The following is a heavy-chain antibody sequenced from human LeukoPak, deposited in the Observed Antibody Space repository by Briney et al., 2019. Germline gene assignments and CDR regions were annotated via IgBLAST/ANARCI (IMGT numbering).Heavy chain of an antibody. Sequence: SETLSLTCTVSGGSISSSSYYWGWIRQPPGKGLEWIGSIYYSGSTYYNPSLKSRVTISVDTSKNQFSLKLSSVTAADTAVYYCARGDIVVVPAAIPFDPWGQGTLVTVSS. V-gene: IGHV4-39*07. J-gene: IGHJ5*02. CDR2: IYYSGST. CDR3: ARGDIVVVPAAIPFDP. CDR1: GGSISSSSYY. D-gene: IGHD2-2*01.